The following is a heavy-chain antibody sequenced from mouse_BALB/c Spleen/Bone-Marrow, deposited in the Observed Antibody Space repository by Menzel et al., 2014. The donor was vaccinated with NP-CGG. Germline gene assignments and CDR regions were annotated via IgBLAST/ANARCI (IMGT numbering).Heavy chain of an antibody. CDR2: SRNKAKHYTT. D-gene: IGHD2-10*02. J-gene: IGHJ3*01. Sequence: EVKLVESGGGLVQPGDSLRLSCATSGFTFSDFYMEWVRQPPGKRLEWIAASRNKAKHYTTEDSASVKGRLIVSRDTSQSYLYLQMNALRAEDAAIYYCARDVGYGNYFVYWGQGTLVTVSA. CDR1: GFTFSDFY. V-gene: IGHV7-1*02. CDR3: ARDVGYGNYFVY.